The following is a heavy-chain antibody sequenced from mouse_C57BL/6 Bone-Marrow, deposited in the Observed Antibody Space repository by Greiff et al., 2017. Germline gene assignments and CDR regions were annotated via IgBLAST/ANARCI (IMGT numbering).Heavy chain of an antibody. CDR3: ARRGYYYYDY. J-gene: IGHJ2*01. Sequence: VQLQQSGPGLVQPSQSLSITCTVSGFSLTSYGVHWVRQSPGKGLEWLGVIWSGGSTDNNAAFISRLSISKDNSKSQVFYIMSSLQADDTAIDYCARRGYYYYDYWDRGTTLTVSA. CDR2: IWSGGST. V-gene: IGHV2-2*01. D-gene: IGHD2-3*01. CDR1: GFSLTSYG.